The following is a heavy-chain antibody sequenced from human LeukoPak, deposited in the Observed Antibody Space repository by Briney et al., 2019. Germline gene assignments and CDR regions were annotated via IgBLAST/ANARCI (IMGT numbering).Heavy chain of an antibody. D-gene: IGHD3-10*01. CDR3: ARDGGFGPRNY. Sequence: GGSLRLSCAASGFTFSSYSMNWVRQAPGKGLEWVSSISSSSSYIYYADSVKGRFTISRDNAENSLYLQMNSLRAEDTAVYYCARDGGFGPRNYWGQGTLVTVSS. V-gene: IGHV3-21*01. CDR1: GFTFSSYS. J-gene: IGHJ4*02. CDR2: ISSSSSYI.